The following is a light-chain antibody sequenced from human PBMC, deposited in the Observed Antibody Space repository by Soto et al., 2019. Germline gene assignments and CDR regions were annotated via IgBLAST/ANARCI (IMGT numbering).Light chain of an antibody. CDR3: QQFSSYPLT. CDR1: QTVRNNY. J-gene: IGKJ4*01. V-gene: IGKV3-20*01. Sequence: EFVLTQSPGTLSLSPGERATLSCRASQTVRNNYLAWYQQKPGQAPRLLIYDASSRATGIPDRFSGGGSWTDFTRTISRLEPEDFAVYYCQQFSSYPLTFGGGTKVEIK. CDR2: DAS.